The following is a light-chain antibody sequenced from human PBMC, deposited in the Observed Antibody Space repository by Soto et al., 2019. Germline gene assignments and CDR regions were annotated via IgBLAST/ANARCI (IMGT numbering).Light chain of an antibody. CDR1: QSVSSRY. Sequence: EIVLTQSPGTLSLSPGERATLSCRTSQSVSSRYLAWYQQKPGQAPRLLIYAASSRATGIPDRFSGSGSGTDFTLTISRLEPEDFAVYYCQQYGYSVGLAFGGGTKVEIK. CDR3: QQYGYSVGLA. V-gene: IGKV3-20*01. CDR2: AAS. J-gene: IGKJ4*01.